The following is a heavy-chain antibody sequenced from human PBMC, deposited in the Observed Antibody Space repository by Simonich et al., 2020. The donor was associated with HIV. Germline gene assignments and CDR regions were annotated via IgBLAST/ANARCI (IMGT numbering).Heavy chain of an antibody. D-gene: IGHD3-10*01. CDR2: ISHSGST. V-gene: IGHV4-34*01. J-gene: IGHJ3*02. Sequence: QVHLQQWGAGLLKPSETMSLTCDVYGGSFSGYFWSWIRQPPGKGLEWIGEISHSGSTDYNPSLKRRVTISVDTSKNQFSLKLSSVTAADTAMYYCARRPPITGRGFDIWGQGTMVTVSS. CDR1: GGSFSGYF. CDR3: ARRPPITGRGFDI.